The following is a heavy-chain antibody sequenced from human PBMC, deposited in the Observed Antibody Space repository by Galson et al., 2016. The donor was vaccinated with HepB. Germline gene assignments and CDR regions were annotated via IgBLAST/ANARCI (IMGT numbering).Heavy chain of an antibody. Sequence: SLRLSCAASGFTFSTYVMNWVRQAPGKGLEWVSGASVSGNDTYYADSVKGRFTISRDNSKNTLYLQMNSLRAEDTAVYFCAAYAPHCSGGKGHHRHFEYWGQGTLVTVSS. V-gene: IGHV3-23*01. D-gene: IGHD2-15*01. CDR2: ASVSGNDT. CDR1: GFTFSTYV. CDR3: AAYAPHCSGGKGHHRHFEY. J-gene: IGHJ4*02.